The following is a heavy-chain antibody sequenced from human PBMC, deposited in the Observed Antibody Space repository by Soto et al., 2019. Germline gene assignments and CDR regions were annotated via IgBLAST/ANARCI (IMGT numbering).Heavy chain of an antibody. Sequence: QVQLQESGPGLVKPSETLSLTCTVSGGSISSYYWSWIRQPPGKGLEWIGYIYYSGSTNYNPSLKSRGGLPVDPSXXXXXXXXXXXTXXXXXXXXXXRGKNGDYYDYSDMDVWGKGTAVTVSS. CDR2: IYYSGST. CDR1: GGSISSYY. V-gene: IGHV4-59*01. J-gene: IGHJ6*03. D-gene: IGHD4-17*01. CDR3: XRGKNGDYYDYSDMDV.